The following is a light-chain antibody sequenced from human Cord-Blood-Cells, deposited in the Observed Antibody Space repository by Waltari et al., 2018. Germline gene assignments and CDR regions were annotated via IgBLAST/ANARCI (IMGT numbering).Light chain of an antibody. CDR1: QSVSSY. V-gene: IGKV3-11*01. CDR2: DAS. J-gene: IGKJ1*01. Sequence: EIVLTQSPATLSLSPGERATLSCRASQSVSSYYVWYQQKPGQAPRRLIYDASYRPTGSAARFSGSGSGTDFSLTISSLEPEDYSVYYCHQHSGWSWTFGQGTKVEIK. CDR3: HQHSGWSWT.